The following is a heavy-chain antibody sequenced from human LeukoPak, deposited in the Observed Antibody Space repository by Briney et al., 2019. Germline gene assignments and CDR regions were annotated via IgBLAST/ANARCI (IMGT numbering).Heavy chain of an antibody. Sequence: SQTLSLTCTVSDGTKSSGSYYGTWLRQHPGKGLKHNEYIYYSGSTYYNPSLKSRVTISVDTSKKQFSLKLSSVTAADTAVYYCARLSAVVTAIYYFDYWGQGTLVTVSS. D-gene: IGHD2-21*02. CDR2: IYYSGST. J-gene: IGHJ4*02. CDR3: ARLSAVVTAIYYFDY. CDR1: DGTKSSGSYY. V-gene: IGHV4-31*03.